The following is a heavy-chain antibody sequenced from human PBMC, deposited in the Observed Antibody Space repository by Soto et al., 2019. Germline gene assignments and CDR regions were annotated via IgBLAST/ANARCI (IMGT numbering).Heavy chain of an antibody. CDR1: GGTFSSYA. D-gene: IGHD5-12*01. CDR3: ARDIVATIGHYYGMDV. J-gene: IGHJ6*02. CDR2: IIPIFGTA. Sequence: SVKVSCKASGGTFSSYAISWVRQAPGQGLEWMGGIIPIFGTANYAQKFQGRVTITADESTSTAYMELSSLRSEDTAVYYCARDIVATIGHYYGMDVWGQGTTVTVSS. V-gene: IGHV1-69*13.